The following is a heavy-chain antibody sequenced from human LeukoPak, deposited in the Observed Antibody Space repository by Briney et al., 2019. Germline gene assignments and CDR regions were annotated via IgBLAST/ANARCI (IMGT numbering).Heavy chain of an antibody. J-gene: IGHJ5*02. CDR2: INPNSGGT. V-gene: IGHV1-2*02. CDR1: GYTFTSYA. CDR3: AHGSGSLGFDP. D-gene: IGHD3-10*01. Sequence: ASVKVSCKASGYTFTSYAMNWVRQAPGQGLEWMGWINPNSGGTNYAQKFQGRVTMTRDTSISTAYMELSRLRSDDTAVYYCAHGSGSLGFDPWGQGTLVTVSS.